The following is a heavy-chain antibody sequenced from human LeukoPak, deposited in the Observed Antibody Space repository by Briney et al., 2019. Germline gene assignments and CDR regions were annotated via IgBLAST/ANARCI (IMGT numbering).Heavy chain of an antibody. V-gene: IGHV3-48*01. Sequence: GGSLRLSCAASGFTFSRYSMNWVRQAPGKGLEWVSYISSSSSTVYYADSLKGRFTISRDNAKNSLYLQMNSLRAEDTAVYYCASYGMDVWGQGTTVTVSS. CDR1: GFTFSRYS. J-gene: IGHJ6*02. CDR2: ISSSSSTV. CDR3: ASYGMDV.